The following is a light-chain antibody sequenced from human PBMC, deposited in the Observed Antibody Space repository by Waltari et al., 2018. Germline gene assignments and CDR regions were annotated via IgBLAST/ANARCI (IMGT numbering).Light chain of an antibody. J-gene: IGLJ3*02. CDR3: QTGGHGTWV. CDR2: VNSDGSL. CDR1: SGPSPNV. Sequence: QLVLTQSPSASASLGASVKLTCTLSSGPSPNVTAWLQERPEKGPRYLMKVNSDGSLNKGDVIPDRLSGYSSVAERYLTISSLQSEDEADYSCQTGGHGTWVFGGGTKLTVL. V-gene: IGLV4-69*01.